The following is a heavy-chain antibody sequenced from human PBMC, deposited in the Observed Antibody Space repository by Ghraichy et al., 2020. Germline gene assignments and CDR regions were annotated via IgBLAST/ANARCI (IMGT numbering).Heavy chain of an antibody. D-gene: IGHD6-19*01. CDR2: INHSGST. J-gene: IGHJ4*02. CDR1: GGSFSGYY. CDR3: ARRHRIAVAGTFDY. V-gene: IGHV4-34*01. Sequence: SETLSLTCAVYGGSFSGYYWSWIRQPPGKGLEWIGEINHSGSTNYNPSLKSRVTISVDTSKNQFSLKLSSVTAADTAVHYFARRHRIAVAGTFDYWGQGKLAT.